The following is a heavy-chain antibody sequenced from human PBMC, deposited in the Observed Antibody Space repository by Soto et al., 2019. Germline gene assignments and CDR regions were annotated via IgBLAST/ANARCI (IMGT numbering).Heavy chain of an antibody. D-gene: IGHD3-10*01. Sequence: GGSLRLSCAASGFTLRAYSMNWVRQIPGGGLEWVSSISSTSDYIFYADSVKGRFTISRDNAESSLYLQMNNLRAEDTAVYYCARDLSYFGSGSFYYFDFWGQGTLVTVSS. CDR2: ISSTSDYI. J-gene: IGHJ4*02. V-gene: IGHV3-21*01. CDR3: ARDLSYFGSGSFYYFDF. CDR1: GFTLRAYS.